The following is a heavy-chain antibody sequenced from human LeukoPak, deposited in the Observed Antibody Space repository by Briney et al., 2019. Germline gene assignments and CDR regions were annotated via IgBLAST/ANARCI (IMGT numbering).Heavy chain of an antibody. J-gene: IGHJ6*03. CDR2: IYHSGST. Sequence: SETLSLTCTVSGGSISSGGYYRSWIRQPPGKGLEWIGYIYHSGSTYYNPSLKSRVTISVDRSKNQFSLKLSSVTAADTAVYYCARGAPSINYYYYYMDVWGKGTTVTVSS. CDR1: GGSISSGGYY. CDR3: ARGAPSINYYYYYMDV. D-gene: IGHD3-3*02. V-gene: IGHV4-30-2*01.